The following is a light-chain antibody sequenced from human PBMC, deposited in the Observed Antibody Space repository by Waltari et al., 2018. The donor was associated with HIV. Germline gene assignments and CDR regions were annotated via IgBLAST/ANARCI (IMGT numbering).Light chain of an antibody. CDR2: GAS. V-gene: IGKV3-20*01. J-gene: IGKJ4*01. CDR3: QHFGSSHLT. CDR1: QSVSSSY. Sequence: IVLTQSPGTLSLSPGERGTLSCRASQSVSSSYLAWYQQKPGQAPRLLIYGASSRATGIPDRFSGSGSGTDVTLSISGLEPEDFAVYYCQHFGSSHLTFGGGTKVEIK.